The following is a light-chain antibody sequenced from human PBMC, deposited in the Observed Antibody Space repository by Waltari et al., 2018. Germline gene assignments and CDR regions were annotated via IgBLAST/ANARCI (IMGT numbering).Light chain of an antibody. V-gene: IGKV2-29*02. Sequence: DIVMTQTPLSLPVTPGEPASISCRSSQSLLHSDGNTYLYWYLQKPGQPPRLLIYRVSNRFSGVPDRFSGSGSGTDFTLKISRVKAEDVGVYYCMQALQTPLTFGGGTKVEIK. CDR2: RVS. CDR1: QSLLHSDGNTY. J-gene: IGKJ4*01. CDR3: MQALQTPLT.